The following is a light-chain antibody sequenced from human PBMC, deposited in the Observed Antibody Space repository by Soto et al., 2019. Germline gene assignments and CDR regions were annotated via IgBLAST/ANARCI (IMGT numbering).Light chain of an antibody. CDR2: AAS. CDR3: QQTYSIPWT. J-gene: IGKJ1*01. V-gene: IGKV1-39*01. Sequence: DIQMTHSPSSLSSSLGDIVTITCRASQSISTYLNWYQQKAGLAPKLLIYAASSLQSGVPSRFSGSGSGTDFTLTISSLQPEDFATYYCQQTYSIPWTFGQGTKVDIK. CDR1: QSISTY.